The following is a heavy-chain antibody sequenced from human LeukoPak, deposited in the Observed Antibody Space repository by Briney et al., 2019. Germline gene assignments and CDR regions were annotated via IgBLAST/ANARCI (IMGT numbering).Heavy chain of an antibody. Sequence: ASVKVSCKASGYTFSYYVINWVRQAPGQRLEWMGWINAGNGNTKYSEGFQGRVTITRDTSASTAYMELSSLTSEDMAVYYCARARSISSNWGIDYWGQGTLVTVSS. J-gene: IGHJ4*02. D-gene: IGHD6-13*01. CDR2: INAGNGNT. CDR1: GYTFSYYV. CDR3: ARARSISSNWGIDY. V-gene: IGHV1-3*03.